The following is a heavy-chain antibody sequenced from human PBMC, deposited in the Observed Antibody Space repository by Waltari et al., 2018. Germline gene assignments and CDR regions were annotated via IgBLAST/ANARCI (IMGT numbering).Heavy chain of an antibody. V-gene: IGHV4-34*01. J-gene: IGHJ6*04. CDR1: GGSFSGYY. CDR3: ARSVPAARYLMDV. CDR2: INHSGST. Sequence: QVQLQQWGAGLLKPSETLSLTCAVYGGSFSGYYWSWIRQPPAKGLEWIGEINHSGSTNYNPSLKSRGTISVDTAKNQFSRKLSSVTAADTAVYYCARSVPAARYLMDVWGKGTTVTVSS. D-gene: IGHD2-2*01.